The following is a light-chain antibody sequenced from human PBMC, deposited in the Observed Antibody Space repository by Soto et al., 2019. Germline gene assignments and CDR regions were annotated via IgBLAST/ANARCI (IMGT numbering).Light chain of an antibody. V-gene: IGLV2-14*01. CDR2: EVT. CDR1: SSDIGAYDY. Sequence: QSALTQPASLSGSPGQSITISCTGTSSDIGAYDYVSWFQQHPGKAPKLTNNEVTDRRPEGSDRFSGSKSDNTASLTISALQREDDVDYYCSTYMGSSRYVFGTGTKVT. CDR3: STYMGSSRYV. J-gene: IGLJ1*01.